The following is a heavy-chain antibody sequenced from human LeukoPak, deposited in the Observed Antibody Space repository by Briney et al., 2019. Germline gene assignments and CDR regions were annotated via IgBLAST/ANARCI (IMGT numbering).Heavy chain of an antibody. V-gene: IGHV3-43*01. CDR2: ISWDGGST. J-gene: IGHJ4*02. Sequence: GGSLRLSCAASGSTFDDYTMHWVRQAPGKGLEWVSLISWDGGSTYYADSVKGRFTISRDNSKNSLYLQMNSLRTEDTALYYCAKAVGSSWEFDYWGQGTLVTVSS. CDR3: AKAVGSSWEFDY. D-gene: IGHD6-13*01. CDR1: GSTFDDYT.